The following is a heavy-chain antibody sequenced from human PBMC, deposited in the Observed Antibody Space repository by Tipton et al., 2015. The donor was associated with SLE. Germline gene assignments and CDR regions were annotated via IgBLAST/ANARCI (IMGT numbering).Heavy chain of an antibody. CDR1: GGSISSSSYC. CDR2: IYYSGST. V-gene: IGHV4-39*07. J-gene: IGHJ3*02. Sequence: TLSLTCTVSGGSISSSSYCWGWVRQPPGQGLAWFGGIYYSGSTNHKPSPQSRVTMSGDTYKNPFSLKLSSVTALDTAVYYCGGKDGSGPGALDIWGQGAMVTVSP. CDR3: GGKDGSGPGALDI. D-gene: IGHD5-12*01.